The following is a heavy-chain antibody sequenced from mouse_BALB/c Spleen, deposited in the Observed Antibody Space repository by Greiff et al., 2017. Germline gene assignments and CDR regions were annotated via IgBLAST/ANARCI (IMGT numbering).Heavy chain of an antibody. Sequence: QVQLQQSGAELMKPGASVKISCKATGYTFSSYWIEWVKQRPGHGLEWIGEILPGSGSTNYNEKFKGKATFTADTSSNTAYMQLSSLTSEDSAVYYCASLGYDYDGFAYWGQGTTLTVSS. J-gene: IGHJ2*01. D-gene: IGHD2-4*01. CDR2: ILPGSGST. CDR3: ASLGYDYDGFAY. V-gene: IGHV1-9*01. CDR1: GYTFSSYW.